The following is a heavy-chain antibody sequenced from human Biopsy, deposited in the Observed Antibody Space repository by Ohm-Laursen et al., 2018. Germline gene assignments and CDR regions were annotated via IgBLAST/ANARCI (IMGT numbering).Heavy chain of an antibody. CDR2: MNPDSGNT. CDR3: ARADPPLFYYSSGSSNWFDP. Sequence: GASVKVSCKTSGYTFTSYEINWVRQATGQGLEWMGWMNPDSGNTGYAQNFQGRVTMTRNTSISTAYMELSSLRSEDTAVYFCARADPPLFYYSSGSSNWFDPWGQGTLVTVSS. V-gene: IGHV1-8*01. D-gene: IGHD3-10*01. J-gene: IGHJ5*02. CDR1: GYTFTSYE.